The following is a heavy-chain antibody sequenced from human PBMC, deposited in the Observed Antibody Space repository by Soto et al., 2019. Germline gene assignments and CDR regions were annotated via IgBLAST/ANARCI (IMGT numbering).Heavy chain of an antibody. J-gene: IGHJ3*01. D-gene: IGHD3-10*01. CDR2: IIPIFGTA. CDR1: GGTFSSYA. CDR3: ARGDMVRGADDAFDX. V-gene: IGHV1-69*06. Sequence: SVKVSCNASGGTFSSYAISWVRQAPGQGLEWMGVIIPIFGTANYAHKFQGRVTITAEKSTSTAYMELSSLRSEDTAVYYCARGDMVRGADDAFDXGGQWTMVTVS.